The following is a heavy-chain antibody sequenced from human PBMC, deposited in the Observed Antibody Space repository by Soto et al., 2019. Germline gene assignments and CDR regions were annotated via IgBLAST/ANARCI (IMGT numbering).Heavy chain of an antibody. Sequence: EVQLLESGGGLVQPGGSLRLSCAGSGFTFSSYAMSWVRQVPGKGLEWVSAISGSGDTTFYADSVKGRFTISSNNSKNTLYLQMNRLTPEDTATYYCAKDKESSSWANYYYGMDVWGQGTTVTVSS. J-gene: IGHJ6*02. V-gene: IGHV3-23*01. CDR1: GFTFSSYA. D-gene: IGHD6-13*01. CDR3: AKDKESSSWANYYYGMDV. CDR2: ISGSGDTT.